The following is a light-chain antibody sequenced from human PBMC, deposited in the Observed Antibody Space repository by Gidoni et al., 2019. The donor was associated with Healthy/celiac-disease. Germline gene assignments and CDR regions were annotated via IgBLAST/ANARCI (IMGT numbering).Light chain of an antibody. V-gene: IGKV1-33*01. J-gene: IGKJ4*01. CDR2: DAS. CDR1: QDISNY. CDR3: QQYDNQLT. Sequence: IQITHSPSFLSASVGDKVTNTCQASQDISNYLNWYQQKPGKAPKLLIYDASNLETGVPSRFSGSGSGTDFTFTISSLQPEDIATYYCQQYDNQLTFGGGTKVEIK.